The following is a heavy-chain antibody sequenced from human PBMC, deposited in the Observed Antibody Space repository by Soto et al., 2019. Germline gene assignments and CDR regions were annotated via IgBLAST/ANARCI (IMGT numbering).Heavy chain of an antibody. V-gene: IGHV5-51*01. J-gene: IGHJ6*02. CDR1: GYNFATYW. D-gene: IGHD2-8*01. CDR2: VYPGDSDV. CDR3: ARNGVRVRPNSASYSYQALDG. Sequence: VESLKISCEATGYNFATYWIAWVRQTPGKGLELMGIVYPGDSDVRYSPSFQGQVTISVDKSISAAFLQWGNLKASDTALYFCARNGVRVRPNSASYSYQALDGWAQRPTVTVSS.